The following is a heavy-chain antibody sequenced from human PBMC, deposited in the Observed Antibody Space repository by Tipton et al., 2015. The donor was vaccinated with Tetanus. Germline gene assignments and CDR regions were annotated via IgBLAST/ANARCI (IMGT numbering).Heavy chain of an antibody. CDR3: ARAVRGRDVFDV. CDR2: ISGSGGST. D-gene: IGHD3-10*01. V-gene: IGHV3-9*01. Sequence: SLRLSCAASGFTFNDYAIHWVRQVTGKGLEWVSGISGSGGSTVYADSVKGRFTISRDNAKNSLYLQMSSPRPEDTALYYCARAVRGRDVFDVWGQGTMVTVSS. J-gene: IGHJ3*01. CDR1: GFTFNDYA.